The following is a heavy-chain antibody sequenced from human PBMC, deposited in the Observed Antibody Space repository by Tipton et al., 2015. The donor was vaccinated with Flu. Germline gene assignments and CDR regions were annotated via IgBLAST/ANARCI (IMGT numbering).Heavy chain of an antibody. Sequence: TLSLTCNVSGGSISSYYWSWIRQPPGEGLEWIGCIHYSGSTKYNPSLKSRVTLSVDTSKNQFSLKVTSVNAADTAVYYCARGVRPSNMVGGVINWFDPWGQGTLVTVSS. CDR3: ARGVRPSNMVGGVINWFDP. CDR2: IHYSGST. J-gene: IGHJ5*02. CDR1: GGSISSYY. D-gene: IGHD3-10*01. V-gene: IGHV4-59*01.